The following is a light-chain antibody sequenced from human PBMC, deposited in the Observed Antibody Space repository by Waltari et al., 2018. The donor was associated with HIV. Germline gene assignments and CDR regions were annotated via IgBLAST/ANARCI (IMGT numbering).Light chain of an antibody. V-gene: IGKV3-20*01. CDR1: QSVRSAS. CDR3: QQYAASPLT. Sequence: EIMMTQSPATLSVSPGDTATLSCRASQSVRSASLAWYQQKPGQAPRLLIYGASSRAPGIPDRFSGSGAVTDFILTISRLEPEDCAVYYCQQYAASPLTFGGGTKVEIK. CDR2: GAS. J-gene: IGKJ4*01.